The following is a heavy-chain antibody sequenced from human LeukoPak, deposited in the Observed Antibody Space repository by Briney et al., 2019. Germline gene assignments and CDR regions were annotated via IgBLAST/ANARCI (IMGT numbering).Heavy chain of an antibody. CDR1: GGSISSGGYY. V-gene: IGHV4-31*03. CDR2: IYYSGST. Sequence: NTSETLSLTCTVSGGSISSGGYYWSWIRQHPGKGLEWIGYIYYSGSTYYNPSLKSRVTISVDTSKNQFSLKLSSVTAADTAVYYCARKFLTGEDYWGQGTLVTVSS. J-gene: IGHJ4*02. D-gene: IGHD1-26*01. CDR3: ARKFLTGEDY.